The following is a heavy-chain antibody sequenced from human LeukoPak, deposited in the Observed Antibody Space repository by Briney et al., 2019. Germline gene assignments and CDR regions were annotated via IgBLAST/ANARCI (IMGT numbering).Heavy chain of an antibody. CDR2: FSESGGNT. D-gene: IGHD3-10*01. J-gene: IGHJ5*02. Sequence: PGGSLRLSCAASGFTFSNYALSWVRQAPGKGLEWVSTFSESGGNTYYADSVKGRFTISRDNSKNTLYLQMNSLRAEDTALYYCARDRSESYPNWFDPWGQGTLVTVSS. V-gene: IGHV3-23*01. CDR3: ARDRSESYPNWFDP. CDR1: GFTFSNYA.